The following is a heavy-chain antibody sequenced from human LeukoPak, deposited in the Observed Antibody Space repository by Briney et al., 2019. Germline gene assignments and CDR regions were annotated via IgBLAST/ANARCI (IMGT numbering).Heavy chain of an antibody. Sequence: ASVKVSCKASGYTFTSYDINWVRQATGQGLEWMGWMNPNSGNTGYAQKFQGRVTMTRNTSLSTAYMELSSLRSEDTAVYYCARVKGLMVRGVTTTGFDYWGQGTLVTVSS. CDR1: GYTFTSYD. CDR3: ARVKGLMVRGVTTTGFDY. V-gene: IGHV1-8*01. J-gene: IGHJ4*02. CDR2: MNPNSGNT. D-gene: IGHD3-10*01.